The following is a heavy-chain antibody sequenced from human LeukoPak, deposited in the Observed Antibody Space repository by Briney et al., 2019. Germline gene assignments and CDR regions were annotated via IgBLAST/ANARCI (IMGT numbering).Heavy chain of an antibody. CDR3: ARDMTDWWFDP. CDR2: IYYSGST. Sequence: PSETLSLTCSVSGGSISNYYWSWIRQHPGKGLEWIGYIYYSGSTHYNPSLKSRVTISVDTSKNQFSLKLSSVTAADTAVYYCARDMTDWWFDPWGQGTLVTVSS. V-gene: IGHV4-59*06. J-gene: IGHJ5*02. CDR1: GGSISNYY. D-gene: IGHD3-9*01.